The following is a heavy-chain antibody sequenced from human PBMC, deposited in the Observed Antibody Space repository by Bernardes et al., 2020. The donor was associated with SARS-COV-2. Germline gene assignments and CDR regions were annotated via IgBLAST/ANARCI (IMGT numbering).Heavy chain of an antibody. V-gene: IGHV5-51*01. CDR2: IYPGDSDT. D-gene: IGHD2-2*01. Sequence: GESRKISCKGSGYSFTSYWIGWVRQMPGKGLEWMGIIYPGDSDTRYSPSFQGQVTISADKSISTAYLQWSSLKASDTAMYYCARVHQGYCSSTSCHLFVWYFDLWGRGTLVTVSS. CDR1: GYSFTSYW. CDR3: ARVHQGYCSSTSCHLFVWYFDL. J-gene: IGHJ2*01.